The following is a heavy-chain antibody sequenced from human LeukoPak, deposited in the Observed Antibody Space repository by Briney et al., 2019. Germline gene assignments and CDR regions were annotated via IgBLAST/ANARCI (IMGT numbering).Heavy chain of an antibody. J-gene: IGHJ4*02. CDR2: SRNRAHSYST. CDR3: VALIRGLGY. CDR1: GFTSSDHY. D-gene: IGHD3-10*01. V-gene: IGHV3-72*01. Sequence: GGSLRLSRAAAGFTSSDHYMDSVRQAPGKGLDWIGRSRNRAHSYSTEYAASVKGRFTVSRADSENSLYLQMNSLKTDDTAVYYCVALIRGLGYWGQGTLVTVSS.